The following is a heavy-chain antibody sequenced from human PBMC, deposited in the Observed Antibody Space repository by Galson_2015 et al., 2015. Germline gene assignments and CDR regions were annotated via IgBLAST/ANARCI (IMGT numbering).Heavy chain of an antibody. Sequence: SVKVSCKASGYTFTSYGISWVRQAPGQGLEWMGWISAYNGNTNYAQKLQGRVTMTTDTSTSTAYMELRSLRSDDTAVYYCARDRTLDSDSSGYYLIMLNGPFDYWGQGTLVTVSS. CDR1: GYTFTSYG. CDR2: ISAYNGNT. J-gene: IGHJ4*02. V-gene: IGHV1-18*04. CDR3: ARDRTLDSDSSGYYLIMLNGPFDY. D-gene: IGHD3-22*01.